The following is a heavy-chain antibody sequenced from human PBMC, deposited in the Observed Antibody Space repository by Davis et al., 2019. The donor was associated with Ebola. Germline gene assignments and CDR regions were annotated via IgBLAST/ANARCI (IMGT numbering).Heavy chain of an antibody. V-gene: IGHV1-8*01. CDR3: ARGRTVTGTRGLSWFDP. CDR1: GYTFTSYD. D-gene: IGHD6-19*01. Sequence: AASVKVSCKASGYTFTSYDINWVRQATGQGLEWMGWMNPNSGNTGYAQNFQGRLTITRDTSATTAYMELSSLRSEDTAAYYCARGRTVTGTRGLSWFDPWGQGALVTVSS. CDR2: MNPNSGNT. J-gene: IGHJ5*02.